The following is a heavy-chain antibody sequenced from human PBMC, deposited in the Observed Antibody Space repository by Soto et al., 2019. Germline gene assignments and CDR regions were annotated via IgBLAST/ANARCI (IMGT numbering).Heavy chain of an antibody. CDR2: ISRTANYI. CDR1: GFTFSRYS. V-gene: IGHV3-21*06. J-gene: IGHJ4*02. CDR3: ARRSERLTYYFDY. Sequence: GGSLRLSCAASGFTFSRYSMNWVRQAPGKGLEWVSSISRTANYIYYGDSMKGRFTISRDNAKNSLYLEMNSLRAEDTAVYYCARRSERLTYYFDYWGQGTLVTVSS.